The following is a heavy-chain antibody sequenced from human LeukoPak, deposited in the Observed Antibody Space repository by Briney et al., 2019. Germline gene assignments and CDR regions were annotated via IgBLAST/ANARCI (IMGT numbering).Heavy chain of an antibody. CDR3: ARPRYGSGSYWFDP. CDR2: ISSSNSYI. Sequence: PGGSLRLSCVVSGFTFSTYSMTWVRQAPGKGLEWVSSISSSNSYIYYADSVKGRFTISRDNAKNSLYLQMNSLRAGDTAVYYCARPRYGSGSYWFDPWGQGTLVTVSS. D-gene: IGHD3-10*01. CDR1: GFTFSTYS. V-gene: IGHV3-21*01. J-gene: IGHJ5*02.